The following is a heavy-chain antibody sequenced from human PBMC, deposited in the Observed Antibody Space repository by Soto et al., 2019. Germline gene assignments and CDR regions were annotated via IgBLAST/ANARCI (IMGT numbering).Heavy chain of an antibody. J-gene: IGHJ4*02. CDR2: IIPIFGTA. V-gene: IGHV1-69*13. D-gene: IGHD2-15*01. CDR1: GGTFSSYA. CDR3: ARESRYCSGGSCYFLPGIDY. Sequence: ASVKVSCKASGGTFSSYAISWVRQAPGQGLEWMGGIIPIFGTANYAQKFQGRVTITADESTSTDYMELSSLRSEDTAVYYFARESRYCSGGSCYFLPGIDYWGQGTLVTVSS.